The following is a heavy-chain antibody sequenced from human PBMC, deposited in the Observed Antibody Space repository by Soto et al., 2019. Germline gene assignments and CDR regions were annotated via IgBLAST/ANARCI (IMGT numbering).Heavy chain of an antibody. V-gene: IGHV1-18*01. CDR3: ARDSGCGGDCYSRYYYGMDV. D-gene: IGHD2-21*02. J-gene: IGHJ6*02. Sequence: ASLKVSCKASGYTFTGYGISWLRQAPGQGLEWMGWISAYNGNTNYAQKLQGRVTMTTDTSTSTAYMELRSLRSDDTAVYYCARDSGCGGDCYSRYYYGMDVWGQGTTVTGSS. CDR1: GYTFTGYG. CDR2: ISAYNGNT.